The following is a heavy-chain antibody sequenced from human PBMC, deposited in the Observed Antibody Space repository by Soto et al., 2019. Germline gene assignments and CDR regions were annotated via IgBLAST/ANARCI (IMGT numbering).Heavy chain of an antibody. CDR2: ISYDNSNK. V-gene: IGHV3-30-3*01. D-gene: IGHD1-7*01. J-gene: IGHJ4*02. CDR3: ARERGITGTTVLH. Sequence: GGSLRLSCAACGFTIRSYAMHWVRQAPGKGLEWVAVISYDNSNKYYADSVKGRFNIYRENSKNTLYLQMNSLRAEDTAVYYCARERGITGTTVLHWGQGTLVTVSS. CDR1: GFTIRSYA.